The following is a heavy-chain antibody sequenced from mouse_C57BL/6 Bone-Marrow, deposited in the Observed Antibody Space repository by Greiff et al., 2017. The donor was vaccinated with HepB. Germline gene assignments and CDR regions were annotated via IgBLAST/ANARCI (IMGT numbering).Heavy chain of an antibody. CDR2: IYPRSGNT. V-gene: IGHV1-81*01. D-gene: IGHD2-14*01. J-gene: IGHJ1*03. CDR3: ARGGYDDPYWYFDV. CDR1: GYTFTSYG. Sequence: QVQLQQSGAELARPGASVKLSCKASGYTFTSYGISWVKQRTGQGLEWIGEIYPRSGNTYYNEKFKGKATLTAEKSSSTAYMELRSLTSEDSAVYFCARGGYDDPYWYFDVWGTGTTVTVSS.